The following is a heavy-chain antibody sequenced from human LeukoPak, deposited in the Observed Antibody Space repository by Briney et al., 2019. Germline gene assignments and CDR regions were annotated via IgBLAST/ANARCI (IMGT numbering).Heavy chain of an antibody. J-gene: IGHJ5*02. V-gene: IGHV4-34*01. CDR2: VNHSGST. D-gene: IGHD3-9*01. Sequence: SETLSLTCAVYGGSFSGYYWSWIRQPPGKGLEWIGEVNHSGSTNYNPSLKSRVTISVDTSKNQFSLKLISVTAAETAVYSFARSSDILTGYSIGNWFDPWGQGTLVTVSS. CDR1: GGSFSGYY. CDR3: ARSSDILTGYSIGNWFDP.